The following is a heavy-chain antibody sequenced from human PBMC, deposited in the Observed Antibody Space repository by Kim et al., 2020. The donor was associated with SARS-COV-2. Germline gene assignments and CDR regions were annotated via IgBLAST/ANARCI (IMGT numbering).Heavy chain of an antibody. CDR2: IYDDAKT. V-gene: IGHV4-39*01. J-gene: IGHJ5*01. CDR3: ASPFRGGWSDFGS. D-gene: IGHD2-15*01. CDR1: GVSIRDRGYY. Sequence: SETLSLTCTVSGVSIRDRGYYWAWIRRAQGKGLEWIASIYDDAKTYYNPSLRSRVSLSLDTPKNQISLTLNSVTASDTVGYCCASPFRGGWSDFGSW.